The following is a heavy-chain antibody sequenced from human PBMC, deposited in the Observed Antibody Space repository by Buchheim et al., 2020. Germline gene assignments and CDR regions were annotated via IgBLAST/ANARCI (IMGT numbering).Heavy chain of an antibody. CDR1: GFSFSTSW. Sequence: EVQLVESGGGLVQPGGSLRLSCAASGFSFSTSWMHWVRQAPGKGRVWVSRINSDGSGTIYADSVKGRFTISSDNAKNTPVLQMNSLRAEDTAIYYCTRDSTSGSYDYWGQGTL. D-gene: IGHD3-10*01. V-gene: IGHV3-74*01. CDR2: INSDGSGT. J-gene: IGHJ4*02. CDR3: TRDSTSGSYDY.